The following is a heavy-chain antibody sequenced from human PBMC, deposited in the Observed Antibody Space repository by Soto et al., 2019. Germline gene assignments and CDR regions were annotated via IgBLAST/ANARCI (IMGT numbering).Heavy chain of an antibody. Sequence: SETLSLTCTSAGGSISSYYLSWIRQPPGKGLEWIGYIYYSGSTNYNSSLKSRVTISVDTSKNQLSLKLSSVTAADTALYYCARATYYYDSSGYYGYYFDYWGQGTMVTVSS. CDR1: GGSISSYY. V-gene: IGHV4-59*01. CDR2: IYYSGST. D-gene: IGHD3-22*01. J-gene: IGHJ4*02. CDR3: ARATYYYDSSGYYGYYFDY.